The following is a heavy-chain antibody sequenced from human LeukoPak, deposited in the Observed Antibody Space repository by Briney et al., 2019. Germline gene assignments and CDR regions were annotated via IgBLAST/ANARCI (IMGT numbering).Heavy chain of an antibody. V-gene: IGHV3-53*01. D-gene: IGHD3-22*01. CDR3: ARDYYYDSSGPT. CDR1: GFTFSSYS. CDR2: IYSGGST. J-gene: IGHJ5*02. Sequence: QAGGSLRLSCAASGFTFSSYSMSWVRQAPGKGLEWVSVIYSGGSTYYADSVKGRFTISRDNSKNTLYLQMNSLRAEDTAVYYCARDYYYDSSGPTWGQGTLVTVSS.